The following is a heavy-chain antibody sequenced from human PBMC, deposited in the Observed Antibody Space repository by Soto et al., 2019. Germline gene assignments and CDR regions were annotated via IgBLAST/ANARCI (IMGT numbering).Heavy chain of an antibody. J-gene: IGHJ6*03. CDR2: IYYSGST. CDR3: ARMGAAVAGTHYYYMDV. Sequence: PSETLSLTCTVSGGSISSSSYYWGWIRQPPGKGLEWIGSIYYSGSTYYNPSLKSRVTISVDTSKNQFSLKLSSVTAADMAVYYCARMGAAVAGTHYYYMDVWGKGTTVTVSS. CDR1: GGSISSSSYY. V-gene: IGHV4-39*01. D-gene: IGHD6-19*01.